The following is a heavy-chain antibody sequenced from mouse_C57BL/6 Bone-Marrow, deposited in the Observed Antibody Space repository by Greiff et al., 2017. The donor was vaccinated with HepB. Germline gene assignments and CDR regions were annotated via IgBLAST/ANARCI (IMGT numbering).Heavy chain of an antibody. V-gene: IGHV2-5*01. J-gene: IGHJ3*01. CDR3: AKNFPYYYGSSLAY. CDR2: IWRGGST. Sequence: VKLVESGPGLVQPSQSLSITCTVSGFSLTSYGVHWVRQSPGKGLEWLGVIWRGGSTDYNAAFMSRLSITKDNSKSQVFFKMNSLQADDTAIYYCAKNFPYYYGSSLAYWGQGTLVTVSA. CDR1: GFSLTSYG. D-gene: IGHD1-1*01.